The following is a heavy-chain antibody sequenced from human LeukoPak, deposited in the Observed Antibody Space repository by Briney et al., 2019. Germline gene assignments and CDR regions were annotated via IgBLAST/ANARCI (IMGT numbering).Heavy chain of an antibody. J-gene: IGHJ3*02. CDR3: AGTGGAFDI. Sequence: GRSLTLSCSASGFTFSSYGMHWLRPAPGKGLVWLAVISYDESNKYYADSVKGRFTSSRDNSKNTLYLQMNSLRAEDTAVYYGAGTGGAFDIWGQGTMVTVSS. CDR2: ISYDESNK. V-gene: IGHV3-30*03. D-gene: IGHD1-26*01. CDR1: GFTFSSYG.